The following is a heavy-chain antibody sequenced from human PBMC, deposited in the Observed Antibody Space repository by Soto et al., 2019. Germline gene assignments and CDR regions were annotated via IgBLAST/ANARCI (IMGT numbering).Heavy chain of an antibody. V-gene: IGHV3-30*18. Sequence: QVQLVESGGGVVQPGRSLRLSCAASGFTFSTYGMHWVRQAPGKGLEWVAVISYDGTNRNHADSVKGRFTISRDNSKNTLHLQMSSLRAEETAVYYCAKDQSGYDHYAMDVWGQGTAVTVSS. CDR3: AKDQSGYDHYAMDV. CDR1: GFTFSTYG. D-gene: IGHD3-3*01. J-gene: IGHJ6*02. CDR2: ISYDGTNR.